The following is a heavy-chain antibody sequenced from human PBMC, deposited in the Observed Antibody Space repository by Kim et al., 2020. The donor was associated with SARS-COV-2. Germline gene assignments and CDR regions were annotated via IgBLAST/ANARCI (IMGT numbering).Heavy chain of an antibody. Sequence: SQTLSLTCAISGDSVSSNSAAWNWIRQSPSRGLEWRLRTYYRSKWYNDYAVSVKSRITINTDTSKNQFSLQLNSVTPEDTAVYDCAREDVGYSGSYWTFDYWGQGTLVTVSS. CDR1: GDSVSSNSAA. D-gene: IGHD1-26*01. J-gene: IGHJ4*02. CDR2: TYYRSKWYN. V-gene: IGHV6-1*01. CDR3: AREDVGYSGSYWTFDY.